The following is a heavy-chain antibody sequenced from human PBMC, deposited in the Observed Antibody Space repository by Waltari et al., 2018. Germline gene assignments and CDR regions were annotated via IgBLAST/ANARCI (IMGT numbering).Heavy chain of an antibody. V-gene: IGHV5-51*01. D-gene: IGHD4-17*01. CDR1: GYSFTSYW. CDR2: IDPSDSDT. Sequence: EVQLVQSGAEVTRPRESLKISCKTSGYSFTSYWNSWVRQMPGKGLEWMGAIDPSDSDTRYSPSFQGQVTISADKSISTAFLQWSSLKASDTATYYCAKAFRDYGHHNRFDVWGPGVLVTVSS. J-gene: IGHJ5*02. CDR3: AKAFRDYGHHNRFDV.